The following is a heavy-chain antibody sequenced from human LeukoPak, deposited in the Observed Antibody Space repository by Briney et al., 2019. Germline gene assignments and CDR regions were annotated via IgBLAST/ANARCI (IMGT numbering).Heavy chain of an antibody. CDR2: IYYSGST. CDR1: GGSISSSSYY. J-gene: IGHJ4*02. V-gene: IGHV4-39*07. Sequence: SETLSLTCTVSGGSISSSSYYWGWIRQPPGKGLEWIGSIYYSGSTYYNPSLKSRVTISVDTSKNQFSLKPSSVTAADTAVYYCARDNWGSSWSSFDYWGQGTLVTVSS. D-gene: IGHD6-13*01. CDR3: ARDNWGSSWSSFDY.